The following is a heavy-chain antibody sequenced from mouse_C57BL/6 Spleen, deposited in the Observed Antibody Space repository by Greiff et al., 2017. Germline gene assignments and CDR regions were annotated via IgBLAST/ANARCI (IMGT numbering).Heavy chain of an antibody. CDR3: ARETGTGFDY. V-gene: IGHV1-22*01. CDR1: GYTFTDYN. Sequence: VQLQQSGTELVKPGASVKLSCKASGYTFTDYNMHWVKQSHGKSLEWIGYINPNNGGTSYNQKFKGKATLTVNKSSSTAYMELRSLTSEDSAVYYCARETGTGFDYWGQGTTLTVSS. D-gene: IGHD4-1*01. J-gene: IGHJ2*01. CDR2: INPNNGGT.